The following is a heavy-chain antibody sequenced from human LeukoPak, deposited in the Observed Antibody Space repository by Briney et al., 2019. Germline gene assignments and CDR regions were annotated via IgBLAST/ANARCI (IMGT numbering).Heavy chain of an antibody. D-gene: IGHD2-2*01. CDR1: GGTFSSYA. CDR3: ASSRVVVVVPAAMSAFDY. CDR2: IISIFGTA. Sequence: SVKVSCKASGGTFSSYAISWVRQAPGQGLEWMGGIISIFGTANYAQKFQGRVTITADESTSTAYMELSSLRSEDTAVYYCASSRVVVVVPAAMSAFDYWGQGTLVTVSS. J-gene: IGHJ4*02. V-gene: IGHV1-69*13.